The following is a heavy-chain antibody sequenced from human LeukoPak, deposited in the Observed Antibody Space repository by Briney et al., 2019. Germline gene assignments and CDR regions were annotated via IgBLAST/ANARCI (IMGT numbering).Heavy chain of an antibody. Sequence: GGSLRLSCITSGFTFSNYGFHWVRQAPGKGLEWTAAIWYDGSNQYYPDSVKGRFTVSRDNSKNTIYLQMNSLRIEDTAMYYCARDLSSSWSPGVWGQGTMVSVSS. J-gene: IGHJ3*01. D-gene: IGHD6-13*01. CDR1: GFTFSNYG. V-gene: IGHV3-33*01. CDR2: IWYDGSNQ. CDR3: ARDLSSSWSPGV.